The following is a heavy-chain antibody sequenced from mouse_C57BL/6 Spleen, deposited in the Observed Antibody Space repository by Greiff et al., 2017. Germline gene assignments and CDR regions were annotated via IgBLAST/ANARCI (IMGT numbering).Heavy chain of an antibody. J-gene: IGHJ3*01. Sequence: VQLQQPGAELVMPGASVKLSCKASGYTFTSYWMHWVKQRPGPGLEWIGEIDPSDSYTNYNQKFKGKSTLTVDKSSSTAYMQLSSLTSEDSAVYYCARGRDYGGFAYWGQGTLVTVSA. CDR3: ARGRDYGGFAY. V-gene: IGHV1-69*01. D-gene: IGHD2-4*01. CDR1: GYTFTSYW. CDR2: IDPSDSYT.